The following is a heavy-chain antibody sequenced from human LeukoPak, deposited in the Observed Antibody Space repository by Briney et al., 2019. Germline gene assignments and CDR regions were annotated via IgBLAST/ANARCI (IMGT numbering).Heavy chain of an antibody. CDR1: GFTFDDYA. CDR2: ISWNSVNI. D-gene: IGHD6-6*01. V-gene: IGHV3-9*01. Sequence: GRSLRLSCAASGFTFDDYAMHWVRQAPGKGLEWVSGISWNSVNIGYADSVKGRFTISRDNAKNSLYLQMNSLRTEDTALYYCAKDASSSPFYGLDIWGQGTMVTVSS. CDR3: AKDASSSPFYGLDI. J-gene: IGHJ3*02.